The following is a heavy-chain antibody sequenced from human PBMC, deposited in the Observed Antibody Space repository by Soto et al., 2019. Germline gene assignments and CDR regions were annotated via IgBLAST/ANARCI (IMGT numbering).Heavy chain of an antibody. CDR2: INAGNGNT. CDR3: ARAPYSSGWFGYYFDY. J-gene: IGHJ4*02. V-gene: IGHV1-3*01. D-gene: IGHD6-19*01. Sequence: QVQLVQSGAEVKKPGASVKVSCKASGYTFTSYAMHWVRQAPGQRLEWMGWINAGNGNTKYSQKFQGRVTITRDTSASTAHMELSSLRSEDTAVYYCARAPYSSGWFGYYFDYWGQGTLVTVSS. CDR1: GYTFTSYA.